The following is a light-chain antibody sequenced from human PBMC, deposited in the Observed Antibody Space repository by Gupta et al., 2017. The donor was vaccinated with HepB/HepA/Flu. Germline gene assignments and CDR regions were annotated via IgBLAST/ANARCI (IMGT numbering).Light chain of an antibody. CDR1: QGISSS. J-gene: IGKJ3*01. CDR3: QQSSSYPLT. CDR2: AAS. Sequence: DIQLTQSPSFLSASVGDRVIITCRASQGISSSLAWFQQQPGRAPNLLIYAASTLESGVPSRFSGSGSGTEFTLTISSLQPEDFATYYCQQSSSYPLTFGQGTKVDVK. V-gene: IGKV1-9*01.